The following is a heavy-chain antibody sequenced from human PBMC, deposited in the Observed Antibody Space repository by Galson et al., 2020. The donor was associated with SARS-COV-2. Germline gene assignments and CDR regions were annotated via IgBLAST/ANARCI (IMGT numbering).Heavy chain of an antibody. CDR2: IGTAGDP. J-gene: IGHJ3*02. V-gene: IGHV3-13*05. CDR1: GFTFSSYD. Sequence: GESLKISCAASGFTFSSYDMHWVRQATGKGLEWVSAIGTAGDPYYPGSVKGRFTISRENAKNSLYLQMNSLRAGDTAVYYCARGRRYYYDSSGYYPDAFDIWGQGTMVTVSS. D-gene: IGHD3-22*01. CDR3: ARGRRYYYDSSGYYPDAFDI.